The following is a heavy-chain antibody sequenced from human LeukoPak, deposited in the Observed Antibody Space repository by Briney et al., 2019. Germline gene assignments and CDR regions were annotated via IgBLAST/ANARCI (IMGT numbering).Heavy chain of an antibody. CDR3: ARGLGGDQGYFDL. V-gene: IGHV3-9*01. CDR2: ISWNSGSI. CDR1: GFLLDDFA. D-gene: IGHD3-10*01. Sequence: GGSLSLSCAASGFLLDDFAVHWVREAPGRGREWVSGISWNSGSIAYADSVKGRFTIYRDNAKNSLYLQMNSLRTEDTALYYCARGLGGDQGYFDLWGRGTLATVSS. J-gene: IGHJ2*01.